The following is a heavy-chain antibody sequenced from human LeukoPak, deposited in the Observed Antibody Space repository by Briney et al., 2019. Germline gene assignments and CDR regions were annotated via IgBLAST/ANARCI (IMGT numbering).Heavy chain of an antibody. CDR1: GFTFSSSS. J-gene: IGHJ4*02. CDR3: ARDSSVVLTATMFYFAY. V-gene: IGHV3-21*01. D-gene: IGHD4/OR15-4a*01. Sequence: GGSLRLSCAASGFTFSSSSMNWVRQAPGKGLEWVSSISSTSTYIYYADSVKGRFTISRDNTKNSLYLQMDSLRADDTAVYYCARDSSVVLTATMFYFAYWGQGALVTVSS. CDR2: ISSTSTYI.